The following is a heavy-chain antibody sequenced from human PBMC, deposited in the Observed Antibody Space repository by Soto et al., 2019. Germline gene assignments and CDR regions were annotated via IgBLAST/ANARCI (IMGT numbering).Heavy chain of an antibody. CDR1: GFTFSSYS. Sequence: PGGSLRLSCAASGFTFSSYSMNWVRQAPGKGLEWVSYISSSGSTIYYADSVKGRFTISRDNAKNSLYLQMNSLRAEDTAVYYCARDQTTGDWFDAWGQGTLVTVSS. V-gene: IGHV3-48*04. D-gene: IGHD4-17*01. CDR2: ISSSGSTI. J-gene: IGHJ5*02. CDR3: ARDQTTGDWFDA.